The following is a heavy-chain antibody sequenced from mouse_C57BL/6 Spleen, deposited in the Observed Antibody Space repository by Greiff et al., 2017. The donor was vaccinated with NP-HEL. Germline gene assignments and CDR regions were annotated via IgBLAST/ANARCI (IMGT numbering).Heavy chain of an antibody. Sequence: QVQLQQSGPELVKPGASVKISCKASGFAFSSSWMNWVKPRPGKGLEWIGRIYPGDGDTNYNGKFKGKATLTADQYSSTAYMQLSSLTSEDSAVYFCARAPFYDGYYWYFDVWGTGTTVTVSS. J-gene: IGHJ1*03. D-gene: IGHD2-3*01. CDR2: IYPGDGDT. V-gene: IGHV1-82*01. CDR1: GFAFSSSW. CDR3: ARAPFYDGYYWYFDV.